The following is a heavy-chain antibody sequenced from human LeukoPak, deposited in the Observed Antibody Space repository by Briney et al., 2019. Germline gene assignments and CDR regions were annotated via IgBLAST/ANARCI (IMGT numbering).Heavy chain of an antibody. CDR1: GFTFSSYA. V-gene: IGHV3-23*01. CDR2: ISGGGST. J-gene: IGHJ4*02. D-gene: IGHD3-22*01. Sequence: GGSLRLSCAASGFTFSSYAMSWVRQAPGKGLEWVSSISGGGSTYYADSVKGRFTISRDNSKSTLCLQMNSLRAEYTAVYYCAKTGDSSGYYYGVDYWGQGTLVTVSS. CDR3: AKTGDSSGYYYGVDY.